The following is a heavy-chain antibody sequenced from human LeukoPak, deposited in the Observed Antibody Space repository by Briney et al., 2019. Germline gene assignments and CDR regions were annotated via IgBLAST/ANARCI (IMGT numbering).Heavy chain of an antibody. CDR2: IYSGGST. J-gene: IGHJ3*02. CDR3: AKVRYRSRGAFDI. Sequence: GGSLRLSCAASEFSVGSNYMTWVRQAPGKGLEWVSLIYSGGSTYYADSVKGRFTISRDNSKNTLYLQMNSLRAEDTAVYYCAKVRYRSRGAFDIWGQGTMVTVSS. D-gene: IGHD3-10*01. V-gene: IGHV3-66*01. CDR1: EFSVGSNY.